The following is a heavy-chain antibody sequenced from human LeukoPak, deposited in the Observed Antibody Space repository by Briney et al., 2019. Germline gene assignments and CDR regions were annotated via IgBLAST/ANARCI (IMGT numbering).Heavy chain of an antibody. CDR2: INHSGST. Sequence: SETLSLTCAVYGGSFSGYYWSWIRQPPGKGLEWIGEINHSGSTNYNPSLKSRVTISVDTSKNQFSLKLSSVTAADTALYYCAREAYNWNIDVFDIWGQGTMVTVSS. D-gene: IGHD1-20*01. CDR3: AREAYNWNIDVFDI. V-gene: IGHV4-34*01. CDR1: GGSFSGYY. J-gene: IGHJ3*02.